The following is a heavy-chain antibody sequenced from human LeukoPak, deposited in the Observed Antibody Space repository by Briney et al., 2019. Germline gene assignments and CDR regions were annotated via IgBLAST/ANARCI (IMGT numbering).Heavy chain of an antibody. Sequence: SGGSLRLSCAASGFSLSDYYMSWIRQAPGKGLGWVSYISTSGSTTYYADSVKGRFTISRDNAKNSLYLQMNSLRAEDTAVYYCAREGYTDYDYGPFDYCGQGTLVTVSS. CDR3: AREGYTDYDYGPFDY. CDR1: GFSLSDYY. V-gene: IGHV3-11*04. CDR2: ISTSGSTT. J-gene: IGHJ4*02. D-gene: IGHD5-12*01.